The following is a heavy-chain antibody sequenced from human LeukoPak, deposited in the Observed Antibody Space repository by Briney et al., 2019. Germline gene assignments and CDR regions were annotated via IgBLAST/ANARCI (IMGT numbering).Heavy chain of an antibody. CDR1: GGSISSSNW. J-gene: IGHJ4*02. V-gene: IGHV4-4*02. CDR2: IYHSGST. D-gene: IGHD6-13*01. Sequence: PSETLSLTCAVSGGSISSSNWWSWVRQPPGKGLEWIGEIYHSGSTNHNPSLKSRVTISVDKSKNQFSLKLSSVTAADMAVYYCAKTIAAAAPYYFDHWGQGTLVTVSP. CDR3: AKTIAAAAPYYFDH.